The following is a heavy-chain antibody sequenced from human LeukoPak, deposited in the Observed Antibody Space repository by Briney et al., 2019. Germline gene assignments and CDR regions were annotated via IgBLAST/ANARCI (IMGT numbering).Heavy chain of an antibody. J-gene: IGHJ6*03. CDR2: ISSSSSYI. CDR3: ARARGYDYGDYYYYYMDV. V-gene: IGHV3-21*01. CDR1: GFTFSSYW. D-gene: IGHD3-16*01. Sequence: PGGSLRLSCAASGFTFSSYWMNWVRQAPGKGLEWVSYISSSSSYIYYADSVKGRFTISRDNAKNSPYLQMNSLRAEDTAVYYCARARGYDYGDYYYYYMDVWGKGTTVTVSS.